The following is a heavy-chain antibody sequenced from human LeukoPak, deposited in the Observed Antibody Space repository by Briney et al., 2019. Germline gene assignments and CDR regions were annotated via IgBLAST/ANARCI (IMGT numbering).Heavy chain of an antibody. V-gene: IGHV4-38-2*02. Sequence: SETLSLTCTVSGYSISSGYYWGWIRQPPGKGLEWIGSIYHSGSTYYNPSPKSRVTISVDTSKNQFSLKLSSVTAADTAVYYCARDSGVLRYFDWLSSRDYWGQGTLVTVSS. D-gene: IGHD3-9*01. J-gene: IGHJ4*02. CDR2: IYHSGST. CDR3: ARDSGVLRYFDWLSSRDY. CDR1: GYSISSGYY.